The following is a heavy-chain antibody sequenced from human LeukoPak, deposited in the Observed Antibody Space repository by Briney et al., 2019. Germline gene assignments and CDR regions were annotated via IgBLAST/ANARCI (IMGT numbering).Heavy chain of an antibody. CDR2: ISGSGGST. V-gene: IGHV3-23*01. Sequence: PGGSLRLSCAASGFTFSSYGMSWVRQAPGKGLEWVSAISGSGGSTYYADSVKGRFTISRDNSKNSLYLQMNSLRAEDTAVYYCARGGDYGDYVVDYWGQGTLVTVSS. J-gene: IGHJ4*02. CDR3: ARGGDYGDYVVDY. D-gene: IGHD4-17*01. CDR1: GFTFSSYG.